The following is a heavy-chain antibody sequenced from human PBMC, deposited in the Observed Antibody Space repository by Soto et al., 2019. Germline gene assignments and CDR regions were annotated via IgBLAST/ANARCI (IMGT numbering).Heavy chain of an antibody. CDR1: GFTFSSYG. Sequence: QVQLVESGGGVVQPGRSLSLSCAASGFTFSSYGMHWVRQAPGKGLEWVAVIWYDGSNKYYADSVKGRFTISRDNSKNTLYLQMNSLRAEDTAVYYCASGIAVAFDYWGQGTLVTVSS. D-gene: IGHD6-19*01. J-gene: IGHJ4*02. CDR3: ASGIAVAFDY. V-gene: IGHV3-33*01. CDR2: IWYDGSNK.